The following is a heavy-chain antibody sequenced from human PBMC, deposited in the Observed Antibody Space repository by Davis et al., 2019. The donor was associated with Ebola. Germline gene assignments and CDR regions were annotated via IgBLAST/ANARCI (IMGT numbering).Heavy chain of an antibody. V-gene: IGHV2-5*01. CDR1: GFSLSTSGVG. CDR3: AHRRSGPYYYYCMDV. Sequence: SGPTLVKPTPTLTLTCTFSGFSLSTSGVGVGWFRQPPGKALDWLAFIYWNDDKRYSPSLKSRLTITKDTSKNQVVLTMTNMDPVDTATYYCAHRRSGPYYYYCMDVWGKGTTVTVSS. J-gene: IGHJ6*03. D-gene: IGHD1-26*01. CDR2: IYWNDDK.